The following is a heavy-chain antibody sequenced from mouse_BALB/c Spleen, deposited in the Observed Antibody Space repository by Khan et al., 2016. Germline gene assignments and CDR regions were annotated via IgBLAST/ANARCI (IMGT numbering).Heavy chain of an antibody. CDR2: ILPGSGST. D-gene: IGHD6-2*01. V-gene: IGHV1-9*01. Sequence: QVRLQQSGAELMKPGASVKISCKATGYTFSSYWIEWVKQRPGHGLEWIGEILPGSGSTNYNEKFKGKATFTADTSSNTAYMQLSSLTSEDSAVYYCARSPLSVYYAMDYWGQGTSVTVSS. J-gene: IGHJ4*01. CDR3: ARSPLSVYYAMDY. CDR1: GYTFSSYW.